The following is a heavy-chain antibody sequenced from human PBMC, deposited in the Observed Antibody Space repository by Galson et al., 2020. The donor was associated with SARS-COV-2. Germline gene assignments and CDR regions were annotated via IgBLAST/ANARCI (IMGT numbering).Heavy chain of an antibody. D-gene: IGHD3-3*01. V-gene: IGHV2-5*02. Sequence: SGTTLVTTTQNLTPTCTFSGFSLSTSGVGVGWIRQPPGKAVEWLALIYWDDDKRYSPSLKSRLTITKDTSKNQVVLTMTNMDPVDTSTSYCAHRSVAIFGIDPWGQGTLVTVSS. J-gene: IGHJ5*02. CDR1: GFSLSTSGVG. CDR2: IYWDDDK. CDR3: AHRSVAIFGIDP.